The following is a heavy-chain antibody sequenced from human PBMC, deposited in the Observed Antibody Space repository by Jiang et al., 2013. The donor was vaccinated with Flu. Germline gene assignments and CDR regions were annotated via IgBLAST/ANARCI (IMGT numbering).Heavy chain of an antibody. CDR3: ARDSGSYYYFDY. CDR2: HPYLSGTA. V-gene: IGHV1-69*01. D-gene: IGHD1-26*01. J-gene: IGHJ4*02. CDR1: TFSSYA. Sequence: TFSSYAISWVRQALDKGLSGWRDHPYLSGTANYAQKFQGRVTITADESTSTAYMELSSLRSEDTAVYYCARDSGSYYYFDYWGQGTLVTVSS.